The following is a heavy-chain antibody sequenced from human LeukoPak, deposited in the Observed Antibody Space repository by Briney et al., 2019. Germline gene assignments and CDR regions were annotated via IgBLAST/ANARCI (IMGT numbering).Heavy chain of an antibody. CDR2: ISSSSSYI. V-gene: IGHV3-21*01. CDR3: ARGSSGWYKEYYFDY. D-gene: IGHD6-19*01. J-gene: IGHJ4*02. Sequence: GGSLRLSCAASGFTFSSYSMNWVRQAPGKGLEWVSSISSSSSYIYYADSVKGRFTISRDNAKNSLYLQMNSLRAEDTAVYYCARGSSGWYKEYYFDYWGQGTLVTVSS. CDR1: GFTFSSYS.